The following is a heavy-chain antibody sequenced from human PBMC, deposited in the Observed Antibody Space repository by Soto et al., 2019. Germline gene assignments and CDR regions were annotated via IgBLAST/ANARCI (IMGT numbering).Heavy chain of an antibody. CDR3: ARDRLRGYDSSGFYS. Sequence: ASVKVSCKASGYTFMSYPLHWVRQAPGQRPEWMGWINPSDGNRNFAQKFEDRVTMTTATSTNTVFLELRSLKSDDTAIYYCARDRLRGYDSSGFYSWGQGTMVTVSS. CDR1: GYTFMSYP. J-gene: IGHJ4*02. D-gene: IGHD3-22*01. V-gene: IGHV1-18*01. CDR2: INPSDGNR.